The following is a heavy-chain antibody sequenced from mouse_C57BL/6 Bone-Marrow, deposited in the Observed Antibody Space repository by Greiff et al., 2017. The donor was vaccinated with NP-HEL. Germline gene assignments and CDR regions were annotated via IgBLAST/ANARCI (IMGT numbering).Heavy chain of an antibody. V-gene: IGHV1-19*01. D-gene: IGHD4-1*01. CDR3: ARGLGLFAY. J-gene: IGHJ3*01. CDR1: GYTFTDYY. CDR2: INPYNGGT. Sequence: VQLKQSGPVLVKPGASVKMSCKASGYTFTDYYMNWVKQSHGKSLEWIGVINPYNGGTSYNQKFKGKATLTVDKSSSTAYMELNSLTSEDSAVYYCARGLGLFAYWGQGTLVTVSA.